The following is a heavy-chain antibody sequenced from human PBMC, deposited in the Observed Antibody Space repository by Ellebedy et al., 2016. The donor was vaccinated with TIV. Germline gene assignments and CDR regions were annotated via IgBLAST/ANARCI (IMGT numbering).Heavy chain of an antibody. CDR3: ARDYWRWLQNRAYYYYGMDV. J-gene: IGHJ6*02. CDR2: INPSGGST. CDR1: GYTFTSYY. V-gene: IGHV1-46*01. Sequence: AASVKVSCKASGYTFTSYYMHWVRHAPGQGLEWMGIINPSGGSTSYAQKFQGRVTMTRDTSTSTVYMELSSLRSDDTAVYYCARDYWRWLQNRAYYYYGMDVWGQGTTVTVSS. D-gene: IGHD5-24*01.